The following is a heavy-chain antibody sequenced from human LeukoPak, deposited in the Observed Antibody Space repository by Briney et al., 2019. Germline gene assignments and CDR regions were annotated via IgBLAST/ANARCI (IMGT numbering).Heavy chain of an antibody. J-gene: IGHJ6*03. CDR3: ASGYSDYADYYNYYMDV. CDR1: GYTFTGYY. CDR2: INPNSGGT. D-gene: IGHD4-11*01. Sequence: GASVKVSCKASGYTFTGYYMHWVRQAPGQGLEWMGWINPNSGGTNYAQKFQGWVTMTRDTSISTAYMELSRLSSDDTALYYCASGYSDYADYYNYYMDVWGKGTTVTVSS. V-gene: IGHV1-2*04.